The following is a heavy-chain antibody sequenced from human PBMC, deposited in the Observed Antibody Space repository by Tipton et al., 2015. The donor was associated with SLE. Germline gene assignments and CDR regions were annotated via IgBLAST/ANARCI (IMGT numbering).Heavy chain of an antibody. CDR3: AKDGLEWLSVGYFDL. D-gene: IGHD3-3*01. Sequence: SLRLSCAASGFTFSSYGMHWVRQAPGKGLEWVAVISYDGSNKYYADSVKGRFTISRDNSKNTLYLQMNSLRAEDTAVYYCAKDGLEWLSVGYFDLWGRGTLVTVSS. CDR2: ISYDGSNK. V-gene: IGHV3-30*18. CDR1: GFTFSSYG. J-gene: IGHJ2*01.